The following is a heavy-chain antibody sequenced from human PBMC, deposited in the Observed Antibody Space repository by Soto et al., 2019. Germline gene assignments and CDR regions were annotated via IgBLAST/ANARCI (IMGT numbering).Heavy chain of an antibody. CDR1: GFTFSSYG. CDR3: AKDSGQWPLDY. D-gene: IGHD6-19*01. CDR2: ISYDGSNK. V-gene: IGHV3-30*18. J-gene: IGHJ4*02. Sequence: GGSLSLSCAASGFTFSSYGMHWVRQAPGKGLEWVAVISYDGSNKYYADSVKGRFTISRDNSKNTLYLQMNSLRAEDTAVYYCAKDSGQWPLDYWGQGTLVTVSS.